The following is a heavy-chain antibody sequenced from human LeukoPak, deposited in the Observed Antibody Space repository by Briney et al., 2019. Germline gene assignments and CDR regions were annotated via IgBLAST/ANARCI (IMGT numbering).Heavy chain of an antibody. CDR3: ARGRMDFWSGYYPQGFDI. CDR1: GFTFSTYS. D-gene: IGHD3-3*01. Sequence: PGGSLRLSCAASGFTFSTYSMNWVRQAPGKGLEWVSSISSSSSFVYYGDSVKGRFTISRDNAKNSLYLQMNSLRAEDTAVYYCARGRMDFWSGYYPQGFDIWGQGTMVTVSS. J-gene: IGHJ3*02. V-gene: IGHV3-21*01. CDR2: ISSSSSFV.